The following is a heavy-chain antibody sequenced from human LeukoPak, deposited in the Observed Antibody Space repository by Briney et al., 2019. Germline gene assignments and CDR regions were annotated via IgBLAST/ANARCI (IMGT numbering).Heavy chain of an antibody. Sequence: PGGSLRLSCAASAFTFSSYSMNWVRQAPGKGLEWVSSIGSSSTYINYADSVKGRFTISRDNAKNSLYLQMNSLRAEDTAVYYCARDRTPGGYYGSYGMDVWGQGTTVTVSS. CDR1: AFTFSSYS. D-gene: IGHD3-10*01. CDR2: IGSSSTYI. CDR3: ARDRTPGGYYGSYGMDV. J-gene: IGHJ6*02. V-gene: IGHV3-21*01.